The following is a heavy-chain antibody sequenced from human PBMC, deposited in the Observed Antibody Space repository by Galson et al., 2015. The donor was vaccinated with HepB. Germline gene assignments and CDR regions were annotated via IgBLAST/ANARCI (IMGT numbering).Heavy chain of an antibody. D-gene: IGHD3-9*01. Sequence: SLRLSCAASGFTFRTYWMSWVRQAPGKGLEWVANIKEDGSKKDFEDSVKGRFTISRDNAKTSLYLQMNSLRAEDTAVYYCARLRFFDWILSTFYFDYWGQGALVTVSS. CDR2: IKEDGSKK. J-gene: IGHJ4*02. V-gene: IGHV3-7*03. CDR1: GFTFRTYW. CDR3: ARLRFFDWILSTFYFDY.